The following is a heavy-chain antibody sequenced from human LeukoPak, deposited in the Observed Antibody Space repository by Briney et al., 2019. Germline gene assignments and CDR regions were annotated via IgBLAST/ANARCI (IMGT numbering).Heavy chain of an antibody. CDR1: GFTFSNYA. D-gene: IGHD6-6*01. Sequence: GGSLRLSCTASGFTFSNYAMHWVRQAPGKGPEWVAFTSYDGSYEYYADSVKGRFTISRDNSKSTLYLQTSGLRPDDTAVHSCARDVHYTSSKPGWPFDIWGQGTVVTVSS. CDR2: TSYDGSYE. CDR3: ARDVHYTSSKPGWPFDI. V-gene: IGHV3-30*04. J-gene: IGHJ3*02.